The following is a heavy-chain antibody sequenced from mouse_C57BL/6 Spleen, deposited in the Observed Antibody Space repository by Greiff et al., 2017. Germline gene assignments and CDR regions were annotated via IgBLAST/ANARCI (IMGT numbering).Heavy chain of an antibody. CDR1: GFTFSSYG. V-gene: IGHV5-6*01. D-gene: IGHD1-1*01. CDR2: ISSGGSYT. Sequence: EVHLVESGGDLVKPGGSLKLSCAASGFTFSSYGMSWVRQTPDKRLEWVATISSGGSYTYYPDSVKGRFTISRDKAKNTLYLQMSSLKSEDTAMYYCARGGFYYGSSGYYFDYWGQGTTLTVSS. J-gene: IGHJ2*01. CDR3: ARGGFYYGSSGYYFDY.